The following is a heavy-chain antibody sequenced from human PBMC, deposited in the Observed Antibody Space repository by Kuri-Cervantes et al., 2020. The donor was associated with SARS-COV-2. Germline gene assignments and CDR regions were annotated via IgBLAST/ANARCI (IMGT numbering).Heavy chain of an antibody. CDR1: GFTFGDYD. CDR3: TRGGFPYYYYMDV. CDR2: IRSKAYGGTT. J-gene: IGHJ6*03. Sequence: GESLKISCTASGFTFGDYDMSWVRQAPGKGLEWVGFIRSKAYGGTTEYAPSVKGRFTISRDDSKSIAYLQMNSLKTEDTAVYYCTRGGFPYYYYMDVWGKGTMVTVSS. D-gene: IGHD3-16*01. V-gene: IGHV3-49*04.